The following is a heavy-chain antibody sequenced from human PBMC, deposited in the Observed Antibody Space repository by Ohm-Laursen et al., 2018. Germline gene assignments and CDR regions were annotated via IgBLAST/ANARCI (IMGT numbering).Heavy chain of an antibody. CDR3: TTVNYYDSSGYDY. Sequence: SLRLSCAASGFTFSNAWMSWIRQAPGKGLEWVGRIKSKTDGGTTDYAAPVKGRFTISRDDSKNTLYLQMNSLKIEDTAVYYCTTVNYYDSSGYDYWGQGTLVTVSS. V-gene: IGHV3-15*01. CDR2: IKSKTDGGTT. D-gene: IGHD3-22*01. CDR1: GFTFSNAW. J-gene: IGHJ4*02.